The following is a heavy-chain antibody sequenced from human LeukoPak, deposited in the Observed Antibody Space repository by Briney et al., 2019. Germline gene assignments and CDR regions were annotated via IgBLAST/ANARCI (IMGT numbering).Heavy chain of an antibody. V-gene: IGHV4-39*07. CDR1: GGSISSSSYY. CDR2: INHSGST. Sequence: SETLSLTCTVSGGSISSSSYYWGWIRQPPGKGLEWIGEINHSGSTNYNPSLKSRVTISVDTSKNQLSLKLSSVTAADTAVYYCARRIRGYSYGYLGYWGQGTLVTVSS. CDR3: ARRIRGYSYGYLGY. J-gene: IGHJ4*02. D-gene: IGHD5-18*01.